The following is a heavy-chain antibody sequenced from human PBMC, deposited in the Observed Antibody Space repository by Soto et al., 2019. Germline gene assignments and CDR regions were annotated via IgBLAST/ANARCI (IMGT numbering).Heavy chain of an antibody. Sequence: QVQLVESGGGVVQPGRSLRLSCVASGFTFSSYGMHWVRQAPGKGLEWVAIISYDGSNTYYADSVKGRFTISRDNSKNTLYLQMNSLRAGGTSVYYCAKGGGLSGSYYISSSYYFDYWGQGTLVTVSS. D-gene: IGHD1-26*01. CDR3: AKGGGLSGSYYISSSYYFDY. V-gene: IGHV3-30*18. CDR2: ISYDGSNT. CDR1: GFTFSSYG. J-gene: IGHJ4*02.